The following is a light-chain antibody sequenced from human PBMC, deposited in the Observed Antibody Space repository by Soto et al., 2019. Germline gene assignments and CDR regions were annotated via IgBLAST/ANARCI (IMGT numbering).Light chain of an antibody. CDR2: GAS. CDR1: QSVSSSY. CDR3: QHYGSSTLT. Sequence: EIVLTQSPGTLSLSPGERATLSCRASQSVSSSYLAWYQQKPGQAPRLLIYGASSRATGIPDRFSGSGSGTDFTLTISRLEPEDFAVYYCQHYGSSTLTFGGGTKLDI. V-gene: IGKV3-20*01. J-gene: IGKJ4*01.